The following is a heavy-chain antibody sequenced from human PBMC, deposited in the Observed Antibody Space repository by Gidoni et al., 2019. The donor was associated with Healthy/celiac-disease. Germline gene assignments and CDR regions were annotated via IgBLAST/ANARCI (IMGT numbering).Heavy chain of an antibody. CDR1: GFTFDDYA. V-gene: IGHV3-9*01. J-gene: IGHJ4*02. Sequence: EVQLVESGGGLVPPGRSLRLSCAASGFTFDDYAMHWVRQAPGKGLEWVSGISWNSGSIGYADSVKGRFTISRDNAKNSLYLQMNSLRAEDTALYYCAKYSSGWYGGGSYFDYWGQGTLVTVSS. D-gene: IGHD6-19*01. CDR3: AKYSSGWYGGGSYFDY. CDR2: ISWNSGSI.